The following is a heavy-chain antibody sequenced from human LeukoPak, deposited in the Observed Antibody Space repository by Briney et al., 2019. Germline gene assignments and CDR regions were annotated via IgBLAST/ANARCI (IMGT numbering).Heavy chain of an antibody. D-gene: IGHD3-10*01. J-gene: IGHJ3*02. V-gene: IGHV4-4*02. CDR3: AREGHYYASGSGTFDI. CDR1: GGSISSSNW. Sequence: SETLSLTCAVSGGSISSSNWWSWVRQPPGKGLEWIGYIYYSGSTNYNPSLKSRVTISGDTSKNQFSLKLSSVTTADTAVYYCAREGHYYASGSGTFDIWGQGTMITVSS. CDR2: IYYSGST.